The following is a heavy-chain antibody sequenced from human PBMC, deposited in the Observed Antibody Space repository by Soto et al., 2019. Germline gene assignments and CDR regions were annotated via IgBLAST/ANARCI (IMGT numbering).Heavy chain of an antibody. D-gene: IGHD1-26*01. CDR2: IIPIFGTA. Sequence: ASVKVSCKASGGTFSSCAISWVRQAPGQGLEWMGGIIPIFGTANYAQKFQGRVTITADESTSTAYMELSSLRSEDTAVYYCARDDGGSYAAFDIWGQGTMVTVSS. CDR3: ARDDGGSYAAFDI. V-gene: IGHV1-69*13. J-gene: IGHJ3*02. CDR1: GGTFSSCA.